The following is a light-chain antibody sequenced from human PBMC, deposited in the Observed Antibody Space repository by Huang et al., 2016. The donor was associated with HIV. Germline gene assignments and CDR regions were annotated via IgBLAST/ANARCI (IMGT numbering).Light chain of an antibody. CDR1: QSISRS. J-gene: IGKJ5*01. Sequence: DIQMTQSPSSLSAFVGDRVTITCRASQSISRSLNWYQLKPGQAPKLLIYAASNLHDGGPSRFSGSGSGTEFTLTVTNLQPEDFATYSCQHSYTIPGITFAQGTRLEIK. CDR2: AAS. CDR3: QHSYTIPGIT. V-gene: IGKV1-39*01.